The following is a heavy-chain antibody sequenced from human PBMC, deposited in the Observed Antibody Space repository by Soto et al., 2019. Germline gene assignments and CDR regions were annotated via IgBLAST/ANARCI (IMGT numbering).Heavy chain of an antibody. CDR3: ARDPGLPGRYWYFDL. D-gene: IGHD3-9*01. CDR2: VNPKRGDA. CDR1: GYKFTDYY. J-gene: IGHJ2*01. Sequence: QVVLVQSGAEVKKPGDSVKGSCKSSGYKFTDYYIHWVRQAPGQGPEWMGWVNPKRGDAVYAQKFQGWVTMTRDTATTTAYLEVNRLKPDDTAVYFCARDPGLPGRYWYFDLWGRGTLVTVSS. V-gene: IGHV1-2*04.